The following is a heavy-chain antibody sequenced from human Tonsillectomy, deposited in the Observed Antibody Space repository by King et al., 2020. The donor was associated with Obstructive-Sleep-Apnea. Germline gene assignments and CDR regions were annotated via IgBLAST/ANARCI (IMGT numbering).Heavy chain of an antibody. V-gene: IGHV4-59*01. CDR1: GGSINTYY. CDR3: ARESYNYAYDY. D-gene: IGHD3-16*01. Sequence: QLQESGPGLLKPSETLSLTCTVSGGSINTYYWSWIRQPPGKGLEWIGDIYYSGSTKYNPSLKSRVTISVDKSRNLFSLSLSSLTAADTAVYYCARESYNYAYDYWGQGALVTVSS. CDR2: IYYSGST. J-gene: IGHJ4*02.